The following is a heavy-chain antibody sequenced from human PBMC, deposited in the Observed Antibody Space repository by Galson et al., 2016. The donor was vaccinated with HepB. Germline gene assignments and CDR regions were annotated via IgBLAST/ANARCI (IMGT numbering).Heavy chain of an antibody. CDR1: GFTFSGYG. CDR3: ARSHEYCPPVGCSVDY. J-gene: IGHJ4*02. D-gene: IGHD2/OR15-2a*01. CDR2: DSMDGRRK. Sequence: SLRLSCAASGFTFSGYGMHWVRQAPGKGLEWVAADSMDGRRKWYADAVKGRFTISRDNSNSMLFLQMSSLRADDTAVYYCARSHEYCPPVGCSVDYWGQGTLVSVSS. V-gene: IGHV3-30*03.